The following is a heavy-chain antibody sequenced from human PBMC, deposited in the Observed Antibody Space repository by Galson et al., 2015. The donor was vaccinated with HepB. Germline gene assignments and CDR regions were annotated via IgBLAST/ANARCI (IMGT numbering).Heavy chain of an antibody. CDR1: GFSLTSSPVG. Sequence: PALVKPTQTLTLTCSFSGFSLTSSPVGVGWLRQPPGKAPEWLAVIYWDDDKRYSPSLRNRLTITKDTSKNQVILTMTKMDPVDTASYYCAYRSPQSANWNSNCFDYWGQGTLVTVAS. CDR3: AYRSPQSANWNSNCFDY. V-gene: IGHV2-5*02. D-gene: IGHD1-7*01. J-gene: IGHJ4*02. CDR2: IYWDDDK.